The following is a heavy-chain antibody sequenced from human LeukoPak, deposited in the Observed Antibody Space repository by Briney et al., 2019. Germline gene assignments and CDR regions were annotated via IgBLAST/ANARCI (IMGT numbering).Heavy chain of an antibody. J-gene: IGHJ4*02. V-gene: IGHV5-51*01. Sequence: GESLKISCKGSGYSFTSYWIGWMRQMPGKGLEWMGIIHPGDSDTRYSPSFQGQVTISADKSISTAYLQWSSLKASDTAMYYCARPSNWNFAGDWGQGTLVTVSS. D-gene: IGHD1-7*01. CDR3: ARPSNWNFAGD. CDR2: IHPGDSDT. CDR1: GYSFTSYW.